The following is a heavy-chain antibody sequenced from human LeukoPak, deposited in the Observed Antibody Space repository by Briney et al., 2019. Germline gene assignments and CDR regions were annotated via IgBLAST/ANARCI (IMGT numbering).Heavy chain of an antibody. CDR2: IKQDGSEK. J-gene: IGHJ4*02. CDR3: ARETEMANLDY. CDR1: GFTFSSYW. Sequence: GGSLRLSCTASGFTFSSYWMSWVRQAPGKGLEWVANIKQDGSEKYYVDSVKGRFTISRDNAKKSLYLQMNSLRAEDTAVYYCARETEMANLDYWGQGTLVTVSS. V-gene: IGHV3-7*04. D-gene: IGHD5-24*01.